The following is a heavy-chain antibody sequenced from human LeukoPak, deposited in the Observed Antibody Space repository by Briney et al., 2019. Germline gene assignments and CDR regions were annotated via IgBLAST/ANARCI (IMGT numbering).Heavy chain of an antibody. J-gene: IGHJ5*02. CDR3: ARSLVWRHWFDP. CDR2: INPNSGGT. D-gene: IGHD6-13*01. V-gene: IGHV1-2*02. Sequence: GASVKVSCKASGYTFTGYCMHWVRQAPGQGLEWMGWINPNSGGTNYAQKFQGRVTMTRDTSISTAYMELSRLRSDDTAVYYCARSLVWRHWFDPWGQGTLVTVSS. CDR1: GYTFTGYC.